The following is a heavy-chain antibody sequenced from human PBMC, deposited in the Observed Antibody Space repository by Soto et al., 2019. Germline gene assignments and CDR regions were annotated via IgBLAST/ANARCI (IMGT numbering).Heavy chain of an antibody. CDR1: GYTFTSYY. D-gene: IGHD6-6*01. CDR3: ATLSIAARRAYFDY. CDR2: INPSGGST. J-gene: IGHJ4*02. V-gene: IGHV1-46*01. Sequence: ASVNVSCKASGYTFTSYYMHWVRQAPGQGLELMGIINPSGGSTSYAQKFQGRVTMTRXMXXXXVXIXLXXXXSEXTAVYYCATLSIAARRAYFDYWGQGTLVTVSS.